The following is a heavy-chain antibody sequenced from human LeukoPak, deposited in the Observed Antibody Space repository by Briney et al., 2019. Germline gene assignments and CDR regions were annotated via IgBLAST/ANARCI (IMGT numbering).Heavy chain of an antibody. V-gene: IGHV4-34*01. CDR1: GGSFSGYY. J-gene: IGHJ5*02. CDR2: INHSGST. Sequence: SETLSLTCAVYGGSFSGYYWSWIRQPPGKGLEWIGEINHSGSTNYNPSLKSRVTISEDTSKNQFSLKLSSVTAADTAVYYCARRYNLAAAGTGSGFDPWGQGTLVTVSS. D-gene: IGHD6-13*01. CDR3: ARRYNLAAAGTGSGFDP.